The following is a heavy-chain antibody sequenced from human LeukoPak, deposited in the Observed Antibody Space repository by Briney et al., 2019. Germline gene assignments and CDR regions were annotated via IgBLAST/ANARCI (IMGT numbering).Heavy chain of an antibody. CDR3: ATVTDPRYNYFDP. CDR1: GGSITGYY. Sequence: PSETLSLTCTVSGGSITGYYWNWIRQPAGKGLEWIGRIYTSGSTNSNPSLKSRVTMSVDTSKNQFSLRLTSLTAADTAVYYCATVTDPRYNYFDPWGQGTLVTVSS. J-gene: IGHJ5*02. V-gene: IGHV4-4*07. CDR2: IYTSGST. D-gene: IGHD2-21*02.